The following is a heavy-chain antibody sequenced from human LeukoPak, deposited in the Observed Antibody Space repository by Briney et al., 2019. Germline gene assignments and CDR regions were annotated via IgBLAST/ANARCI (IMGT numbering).Heavy chain of an antibody. CDR1: GYTFTGYY. CDR2: INPNSGGT. CDR3: ARDRFVRNSGWYVGSNYYFDY. Sequence: ASVKVSCKASGYTFTGYYMHWVRQAPGQGLEWMGWINPNSGGTNYAQKFQGRVTMTRDTSISTAYMELSRLRSDDTAVYYCARDRFVRNSGWYVGSNYYFDYWGQGTLVTVSS. V-gene: IGHV1-2*02. J-gene: IGHJ4*02. D-gene: IGHD6-19*01.